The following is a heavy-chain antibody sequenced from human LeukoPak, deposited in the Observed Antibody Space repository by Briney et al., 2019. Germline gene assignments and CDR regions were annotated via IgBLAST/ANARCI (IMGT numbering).Heavy chain of an antibody. J-gene: IGHJ3*02. D-gene: IGHD3-22*01. V-gene: IGHV4-39*07. CDR3: ACLTTADAFDI. CDR2: FSCSGST. CDR1: GGSISSCTYS. Sequence: PSETLSLTCSVSGGSISSCTYSWGWIRQPPGKGLEWIGSFSCSGSTYYNPSLKSRVTISVDTSKNQFSLKLSSVTAADTAVYYCACLTTADAFDIWGQGTMVTVSS.